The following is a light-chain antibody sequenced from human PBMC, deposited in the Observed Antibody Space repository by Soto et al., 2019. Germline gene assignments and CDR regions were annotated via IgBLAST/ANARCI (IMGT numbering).Light chain of an antibody. V-gene: IGKV3-20*01. CDR2: GAS. CDR1: QSVRSSY. Sequence: EIVLTQSPGTLSLSPGERVTLSCRASQSVRSSYLAWYQQKPGQAPRLLISGASSRATGIPDRFSGSGSGTDFTLTISRLEREDFAVYYCQQYGSSPITFGQGTRLEIK. J-gene: IGKJ5*01. CDR3: QQYGSSPIT.